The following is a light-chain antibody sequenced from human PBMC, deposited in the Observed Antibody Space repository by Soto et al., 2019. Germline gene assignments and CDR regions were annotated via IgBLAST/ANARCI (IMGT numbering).Light chain of an antibody. CDR1: NSDVGSYNG. CDR3: SSYTSSSTYV. J-gene: IGLJ1*01. CDR2: EVT. V-gene: IGLV2-18*02. Sequence: SPPPPLSGPPGPSVTISCTGNNSDVGSYNGVSWYQQPPDTAPKLMIYEVTKRPSGVSDRFSGSKAGNTASLTISGLQAEDEADYYCSSYTSSSTYVFGTGTKVTVL.